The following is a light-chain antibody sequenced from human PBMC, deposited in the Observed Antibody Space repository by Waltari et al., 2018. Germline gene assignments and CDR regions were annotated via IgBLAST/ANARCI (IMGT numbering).Light chain of an antibody. V-gene: IGKV1-5*03. CDR1: QYISSW. Sequence: DIQMTQSPSTLSASVGDRVTITCRASQYISSWLAWYQQKPGKAPKLLIYKASILESGVQSRFSGSESGTEFTLTISSLQPDDFATYYCQQYNTYPLTFGQGTRLEI. CDR3: QQYNTYPLT. CDR2: KAS. J-gene: IGKJ5*01.